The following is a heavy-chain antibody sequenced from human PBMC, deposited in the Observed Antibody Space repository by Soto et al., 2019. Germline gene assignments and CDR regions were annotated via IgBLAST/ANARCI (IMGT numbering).Heavy chain of an antibody. CDR2: IYDSGST. CDR3: ARGALRWSTSWDFDY. J-gene: IGHJ4*02. D-gene: IGHD4-17*01. Sequence: SETLSLTCAVSGGSISSGGYSWSWIRQPPGKGLEWIGYIYDSGSTYYNPSLKSRVTISVDRSKNQFSLNLNSVTAADTAVYYCARGALRWSTSWDFDYWGQGILVT. CDR1: GGSISSGGYS. V-gene: IGHV4-30-2*01.